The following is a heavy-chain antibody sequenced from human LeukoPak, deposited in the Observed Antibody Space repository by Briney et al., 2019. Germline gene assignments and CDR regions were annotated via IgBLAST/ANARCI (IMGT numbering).Heavy chain of an antibody. CDR2: ISGSGTT. V-gene: IGHV3-23*01. D-gene: IGHD6-19*01. CDR1: GVTVNNYA. J-gene: IGHJ4*02. Sequence: GGSLRLSCAASGVTVNNYAMTWVRQAPGKGLEWVSAISGSGTTYYADSVKGRFTISRDNSKNTLYLQMNSLRAEDTAVYYCAKAISSGWSFFDYWGQGTLVTVSS. CDR3: AKAISSGWSFFDY.